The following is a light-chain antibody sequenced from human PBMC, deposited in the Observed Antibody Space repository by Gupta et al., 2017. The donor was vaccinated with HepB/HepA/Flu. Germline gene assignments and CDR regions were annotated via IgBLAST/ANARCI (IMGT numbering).Light chain of an antibody. CDR1: SSDIGTYDL. CDR2: EVT. CDR3: CAYGGMGSMVV. Sequence: QSALTQPASVSGSPGQSITISCTGTSSDIGTYDLVSWYQQHPGKAPKLMIYEVTKRPSGVSNRFSGSKSGNRASLTISGLQAEDEADYYCCAYGGMGSMVVFGRGTKLTVL. V-gene: IGLV2-23*02. J-gene: IGLJ2*01.